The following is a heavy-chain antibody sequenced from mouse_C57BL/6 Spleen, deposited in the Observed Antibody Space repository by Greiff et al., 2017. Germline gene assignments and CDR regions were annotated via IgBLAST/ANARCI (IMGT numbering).Heavy chain of an antibody. CDR3: ARDDLFYAMDY. CDR1: GYSITSGYD. CDR2: ISYSGST. V-gene: IGHV3-1*01. Sequence: EVQLQQSGPGMVKPSQSLSLTCTVTGYSITSGYDWHWIRHFPGNKLEWMGYISYSGSTNYNPSLKSRISITHDTSKNHFFLKLNSVTTEDTATYYCARDDLFYAMDYWGQGTSVTVSS. J-gene: IGHJ4*01.